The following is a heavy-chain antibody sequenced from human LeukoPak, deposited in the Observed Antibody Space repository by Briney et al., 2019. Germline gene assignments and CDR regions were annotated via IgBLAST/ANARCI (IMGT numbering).Heavy chain of an antibody. CDR1: GYTFTGYY. V-gene: IGHV1-18*04. CDR2: ISAYNGNT. CDR3: ARDRETGNYYFDY. J-gene: IGHJ4*02. D-gene: IGHD7-27*01. Sequence: ASVKVSCKASGYTFTGYYMHWVRQSPGQGLEWMGWISAYNGNTNYAQKLQGRVTMTTDTSTSTAYMELRSLRSDDTAVYYCARDRETGNYYFDYWGQGTLVTVSS.